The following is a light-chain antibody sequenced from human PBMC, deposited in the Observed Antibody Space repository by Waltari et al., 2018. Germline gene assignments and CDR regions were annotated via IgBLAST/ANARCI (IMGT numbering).Light chain of an antibody. Sequence: ETVLTQFPATLSVSLGDRATLSCRASRNISSYLAWYQHKSGQAPRLLIHDAATRATGIPARFSGSGSVTDFTLTISSLQSEDYAVYYCQQYNHWPRTFGQGTKVDIK. J-gene: IGKJ1*01. CDR1: RNISSY. CDR3: QQYNHWPRT. CDR2: DAA. V-gene: IGKV3-15*01.